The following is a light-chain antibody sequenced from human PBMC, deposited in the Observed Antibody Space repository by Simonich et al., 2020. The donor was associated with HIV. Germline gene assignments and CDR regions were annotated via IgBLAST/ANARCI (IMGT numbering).Light chain of an antibody. CDR2: KDS. Sequence: SYELTQPPSVSVSPGQKDRITFSGDALPKQYACWYQQKPSQAPVLVIYKDSERPSGVPERFSGSSSATTVTLTISGVQAEDEADYYCQSADSSGTYVVFGGGTKLTVL. V-gene: IGLV3-25*03. CDR1: ALPKQY. CDR3: QSADSSGTYVV. J-gene: IGLJ2*01.